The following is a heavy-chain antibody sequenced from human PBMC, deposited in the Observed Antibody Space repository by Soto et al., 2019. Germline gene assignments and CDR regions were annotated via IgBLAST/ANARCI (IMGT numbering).Heavy chain of an antibody. CDR3: ARSLAYCGGECYISNYYYGMDV. D-gene: IGHD2-21*01. Sequence: QVQLVQSGAEVKQPGSSVKVSCKASGGTFSSYAISWVRQAPGQGLEWMGGIIPIFGTANYAQKFQGSVTITADESTSTAYMELSSLRSEDTAVYYCARSLAYCGGECYISNYYYGMDVWGQGTTVTVSS. CDR1: GGTFSSYA. J-gene: IGHJ6*02. V-gene: IGHV1-69*01. CDR2: IIPIFGTA.